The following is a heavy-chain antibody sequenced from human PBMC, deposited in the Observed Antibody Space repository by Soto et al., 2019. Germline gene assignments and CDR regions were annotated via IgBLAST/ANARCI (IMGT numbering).Heavy chain of an antibody. D-gene: IGHD4-4*01. V-gene: IGHV3-23*01. CDR1: GFTFSSYA. Sequence: ESGGGLVQPGGSLRLSCAASGFTFSSYAMSWVRQAPGKGLEWVSAISGSGGSTYYADSVKGRFTISRDNSKNTLYLQMNSLRAEDTAVYYCANSNYVDYYYYYYMDVWGKGTTVTVSS. J-gene: IGHJ6*03. CDR2: ISGSGGST. CDR3: ANSNYVDYYYYYYMDV.